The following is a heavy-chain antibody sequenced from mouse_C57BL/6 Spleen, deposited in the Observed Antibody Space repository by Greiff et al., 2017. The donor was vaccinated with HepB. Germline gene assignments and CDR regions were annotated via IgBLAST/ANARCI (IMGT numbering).Heavy chain of an antibody. CDR3: ARIKKIVATYFDY. D-gene: IGHD1-1*01. V-gene: IGHV1S81*02. Sequence: QVQLQQSGAELVKAGASVKMSGKASGYTFTSYWMHWVKQRLGQGLEWFAETNPTNGRTDYNEKFTSKATLTVDKSSSTAYMLLSGPPFEDSAVYYCARIKKIVATYFDYWGQGTTLTVSS. J-gene: IGHJ2*01. CDR2: TNPTNGRT. CDR1: GYTFTSYW.